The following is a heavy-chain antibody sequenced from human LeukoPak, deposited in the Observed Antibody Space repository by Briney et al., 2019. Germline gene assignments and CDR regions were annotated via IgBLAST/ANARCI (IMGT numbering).Heavy chain of an antibody. J-gene: IGHJ4*02. CDR2: IIPILGIT. CDR3: ARVADNSGYTFDS. V-gene: IGHV1-69*02. Sequence: SVKVSCKASGGTFSSYTFSWVRQAPGQGLEWMGRIIPILGITNYTQKFQGRVTITADKSTTTAYMELNSLRSEDTAVYYCARVADNSGYTFDSWGQGTLVTVSS. CDR1: GGTFSSYT. D-gene: IGHD3-22*01.